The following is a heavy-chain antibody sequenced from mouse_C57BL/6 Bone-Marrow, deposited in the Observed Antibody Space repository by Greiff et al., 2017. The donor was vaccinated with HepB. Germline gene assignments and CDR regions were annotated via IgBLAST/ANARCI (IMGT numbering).Heavy chain of an antibody. J-gene: IGHJ4*01. CDR1: GFSLTSYG. D-gene: IGHD1-1*01. V-gene: IGHV2-2*01. CDR3: ASRFTVVAPYYAMDY. Sequence: QVQLKESGPGLVQPSQSLSITCTVSGFSLTSYGVHWVRQSPGKGLEWLGVIWSGGSTDYNAAFISRLSTSKDNSKSQVFFKMHSLQADDTAIYYCASRFTVVAPYYAMDYWGQGTSVTVSS. CDR2: IWSGGST.